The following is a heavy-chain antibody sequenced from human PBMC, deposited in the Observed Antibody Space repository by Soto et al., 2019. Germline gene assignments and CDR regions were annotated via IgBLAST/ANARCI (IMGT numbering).Heavy chain of an antibody. CDR2: ISSGSGSI. CDR3: ARDFWDY. J-gene: IGHJ4*02. Sequence: EVQLVESGGGLVQPGGSLRLSCAASGSTFTAYSMNWVRQAPGKGLEWVSYISSGSGSIYYADSVKGRFTISRDDAKNSLYLRMNSLRDEDTAVYYCARDFWDYWGQGTVVTVSS. CDR1: GSTFTAYS. D-gene: IGHD3-3*01. V-gene: IGHV3-48*02.